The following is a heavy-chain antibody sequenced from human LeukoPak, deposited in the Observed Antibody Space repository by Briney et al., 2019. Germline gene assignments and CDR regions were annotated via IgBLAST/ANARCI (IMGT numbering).Heavy chain of an antibody. D-gene: IGHD6-6*01. CDR1: GFTFSSYA. J-gene: IGHJ4*02. CDR3: AKDRYSSSPGGFDY. CDR2: ISGSGGST. V-gene: IGHV3-23*01. Sequence: GGSLRLSCAASGFTFSSYAMRLVRQAPGKGLEWGSDISGSGGSTYYADSVKGRFTISRDNSKNTLYLQMDSLRAEDTAVYYCAKDRYSSSPGGFDYWGQGTLVTVSS.